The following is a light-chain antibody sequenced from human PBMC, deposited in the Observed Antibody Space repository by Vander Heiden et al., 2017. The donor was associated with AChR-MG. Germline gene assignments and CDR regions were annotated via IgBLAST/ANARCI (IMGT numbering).Light chain of an antibody. J-gene: IGLJ2*01. CDR2: DDS. V-gene: IGLV3-21*02. CDR1: NIGSKT. CDR3: QGWDDNTTDGV. Sequence: SYVMTQPPSVSVAPGQTATITCGANNIGSKTVHWYQLKPGQDPVWVVDDDSARPSGIPERFSGYNSGNNATPKISRVEAGDEADDFCQGWDDNTTDGVFGGGTKVTVL.